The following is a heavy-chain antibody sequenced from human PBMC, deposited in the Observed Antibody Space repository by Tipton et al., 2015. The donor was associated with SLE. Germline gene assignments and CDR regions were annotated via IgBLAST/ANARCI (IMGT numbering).Heavy chain of an antibody. CDR3: ARTLMEPYYFDY. CDR2: INHGGST. V-gene: IGHV4-34*01. CDR1: GGSFSGYY. D-gene: IGHD2-8*01. Sequence: TLSLTCAVYGGSFSGYYWSWIRQPPGKGLEWIGEINHGGSTNYNPSLKSRVTISVDTSKNQFSLKLSSVTAADTAVYYCARTLMEPYYFDYWGQGTLVAVSS. J-gene: IGHJ4*02.